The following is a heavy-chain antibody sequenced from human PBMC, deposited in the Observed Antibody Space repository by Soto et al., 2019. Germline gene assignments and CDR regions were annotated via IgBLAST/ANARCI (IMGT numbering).Heavy chain of an antibody. J-gene: IGHJ4*02. CDR2: IYYSGST. D-gene: IGHD6-19*01. V-gene: IGHV4-59*01. CDR3: ARSRYTSGWWTPPFDY. Sequence: SETLSLTCAVSGGSISSYYWSWIRQPPGKGLEWIGYIYYSGSTNYNPSLKSRVTISVDTSKNQFSLKLTSVTAADTAVYYFARSRYTSGWWTPPFDYWGQGTLVTVSS. CDR1: GGSISSYY.